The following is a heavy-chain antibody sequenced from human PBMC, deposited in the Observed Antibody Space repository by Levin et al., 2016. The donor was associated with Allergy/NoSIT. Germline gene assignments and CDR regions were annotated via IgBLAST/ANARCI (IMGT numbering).Heavy chain of an antibody. J-gene: IGHJ6*02. D-gene: IGHD6-13*01. CDR2: ISSSGATI. Sequence: GESLKISCAASGFTISDHYMNWIRRAPGKGLEWVSKISSSGATIYYADSVKGRFTISRDNAKNSVYLQMNSLRAEDTAVYYCARDADIAAVSAYDGLDVWGQGTTVTVSS. CDR3: ARDADIAAVSAYDGLDV. V-gene: IGHV3-11*01. CDR1: GFTISDHY.